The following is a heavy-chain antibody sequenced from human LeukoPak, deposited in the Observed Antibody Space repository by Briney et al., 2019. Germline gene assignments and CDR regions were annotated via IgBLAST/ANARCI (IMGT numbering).Heavy chain of an antibody. D-gene: IGHD2-2*01. CDR2: IKQDGSEK. V-gene: IGHV3-7*01. CDR3: ATHCSSVSCSLATFDI. J-gene: IGHJ3*02. CDR1: GFIFSSYW. Sequence: GGSLRLSCAASGFIFSSYWMSWVRQAPGKGLEWVANIKQDGSEKYYVDSVRGRFTISRDNARTSLYLQMNSLRAEDTAVYYCATHCSSVSCSLATFDIWGQGTMVTVSS.